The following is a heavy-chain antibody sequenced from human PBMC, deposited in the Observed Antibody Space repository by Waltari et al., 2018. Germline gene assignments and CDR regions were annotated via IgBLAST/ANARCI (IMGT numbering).Heavy chain of an antibody. CDR2: IYYSGST. CDR1: GGSISSSSYY. V-gene: IGHV4-39*07. CDR3: AREGSSRTLGAFDI. D-gene: IGHD6-13*01. J-gene: IGHJ3*02. Sequence: QLQLQESGPGLVKPSETLSLTCTVSGGSISSSSYYWGWIRKPPGKGLEWIGSIYYSGSTYYNPSLKSRVTISVDTSKNQFSLKLSSVTAADTAVYYCAREGSSRTLGAFDIWGQGTMVTVSS.